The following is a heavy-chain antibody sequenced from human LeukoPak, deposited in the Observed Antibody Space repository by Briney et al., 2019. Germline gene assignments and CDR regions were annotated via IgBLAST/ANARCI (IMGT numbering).Heavy chain of an antibody. D-gene: IGHD3-3*01. Sequence: GGSLRLSCAASGFTFSSYGMHWVRQASGKGLEWVAVIWYDGSNKYYADSVKGRFTISRDNSKNTLYLQMNSLRAEDTAVYYCARAPIYDFWSGSFDYWGQGTLVTVSS. CDR3: ARAPIYDFWSGSFDY. J-gene: IGHJ4*02. CDR1: GFTFSSYG. CDR2: IWYDGSNK. V-gene: IGHV3-33*08.